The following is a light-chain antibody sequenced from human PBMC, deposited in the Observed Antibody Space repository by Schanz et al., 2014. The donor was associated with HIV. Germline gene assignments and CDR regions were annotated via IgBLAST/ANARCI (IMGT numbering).Light chain of an antibody. CDR2: EVS. CDR1: TSDIGTYDL. CDR3: CSYAGSRV. Sequence: QSALTQPASVSGSPGQSITISCTGTTSDIGTYDLVSWYQQHPGRAPKLLIYEVSKRPSGVSSRFSGSKSGSTASLTISGLQAEDEADYYCCSYAGSRVFGGGTKLTVL. J-gene: IGLJ3*02. V-gene: IGLV2-23*02.